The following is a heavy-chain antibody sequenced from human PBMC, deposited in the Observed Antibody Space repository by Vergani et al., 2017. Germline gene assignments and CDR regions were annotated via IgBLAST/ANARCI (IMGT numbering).Heavy chain of an antibody. CDR1: GGSISSYY. V-gene: IGHV4-4*07. CDR2: IYTSGST. CDR3: ARGQWLTRGTGDAFDI. D-gene: IGHD6-19*01. Sequence: QVQLQESGPGLVKPSETLSLTCTVAGGSISSYYWSWIRQPAGKGLEWIGRIYTSGSTNYNPSLKSRVTMSVDTSKNQFSLKLSSVTAADTAVYYCARGQWLTRGTGDAFDIWGQGTMVTVSS. J-gene: IGHJ3*02.